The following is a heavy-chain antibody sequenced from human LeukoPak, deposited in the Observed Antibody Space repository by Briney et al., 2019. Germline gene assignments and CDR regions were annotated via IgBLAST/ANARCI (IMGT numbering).Heavy chain of an antibody. CDR1: GFTFSSYA. CDR3: AEDPYYYDSSGPNWFDP. V-gene: IGHV3-23*01. J-gene: IGHJ5*02. Sequence: GESLRLSCAASGFTFSSYAMSWVRQAPGKGLEWVSAISGSGGSTYYADSVKGRFTISRDNSKNTLYLQMNSLRAEDTAVYYCAEDPYYYDSSGPNWFDPWGQGTLVTVSS. D-gene: IGHD3-22*01. CDR2: ISGSGGST.